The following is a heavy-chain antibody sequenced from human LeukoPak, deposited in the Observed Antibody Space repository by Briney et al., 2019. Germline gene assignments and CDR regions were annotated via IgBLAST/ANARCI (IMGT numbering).Heavy chain of an antibody. V-gene: IGHV4-39*01. Sequence: MSSETLSLTCTVSGGSISSSSYYWGWIRQPPGKGLEWIGSIYYSGSTYYNPSLKSRVTISVDTSKNQFSLKLSSVTAADTAVYYCARREAVAGSFDYWGQGTLVTVSS. CDR2: IYYSGST. CDR1: GGSISSSSYY. J-gene: IGHJ4*02. CDR3: ARREAVAGSFDY. D-gene: IGHD6-19*01.